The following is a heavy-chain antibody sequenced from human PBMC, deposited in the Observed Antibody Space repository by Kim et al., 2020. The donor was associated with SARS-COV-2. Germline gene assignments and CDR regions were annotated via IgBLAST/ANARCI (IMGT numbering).Heavy chain of an antibody. D-gene: IGHD3-22*01. CDR1: GFTFSNAW. V-gene: IGHV3-15*01. CDR3: TTALEYYYVNSGRTRLRRISYF. J-gene: IGHJ4*02. Sequence: GGSLRLSCAASGFTFSNAWMSWVRQAPGKGLEWVGRIKSNTDGGTTDFAAPVKGRFTISRDDSKNTLYLQMNSLKTEDTAVYYCTTALEYYYVNSGRTRLRRISYFWGQGARVTVSS. CDR2: IKSNTDGGTT.